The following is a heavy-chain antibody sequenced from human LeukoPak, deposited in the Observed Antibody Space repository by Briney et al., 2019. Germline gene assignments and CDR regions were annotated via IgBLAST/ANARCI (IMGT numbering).Heavy chain of an antibody. CDR1: GFPFSSYA. Sequence: GSLRLSCAASGFPFSSYAMTWVRQAPGKGLEWVSGISSSGGTTYHADSVKGRFSISRDNSKNTLYLQMNSLRAEDTAVHYCVRKASYYVSSEDGYFDLWGRGTLVTVSS. CDR2: ISSSGGTT. J-gene: IGHJ2*01. D-gene: IGHD3-22*01. V-gene: IGHV3-23*01. CDR3: VRKASYYVSSEDGYFDL.